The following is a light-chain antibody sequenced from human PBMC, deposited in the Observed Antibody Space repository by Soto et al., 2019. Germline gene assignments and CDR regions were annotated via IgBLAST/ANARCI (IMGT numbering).Light chain of an antibody. Sequence: QSVLTQPASVSGSPGQSITISCTGTSSDVGVYNRVSWYQHHPGKAPKLMIYEGSQRPSGVSNRFSGSKSGNTASLTISGLQAEDEADYYCYSYAPSSTWVFGGGTKVTVL. CDR3: YSYAPSSTWV. V-gene: IGLV2-23*01. CDR1: SSDVGVYNR. J-gene: IGLJ3*02. CDR2: EGS.